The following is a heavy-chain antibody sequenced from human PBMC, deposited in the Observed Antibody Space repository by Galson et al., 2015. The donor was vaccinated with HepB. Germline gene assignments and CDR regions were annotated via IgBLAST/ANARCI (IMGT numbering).Heavy chain of an antibody. CDR1: GFTFSSYS. V-gene: IGHV3-48*02. J-gene: IGHJ6*02. Sequence: SLRLSCAASGFTFSSYSMNWVRQAPGKGLEWVSYISSSSSTIYYADSVKGRFTISRDNAKNSLYLQMNSLRDEDTAVYYCARRRVVPAANSYYYGMDVWGQGTTVTVSS. D-gene: IGHD2-2*01. CDR2: ISSSSSTI. CDR3: ARRRVVPAANSYYYGMDV.